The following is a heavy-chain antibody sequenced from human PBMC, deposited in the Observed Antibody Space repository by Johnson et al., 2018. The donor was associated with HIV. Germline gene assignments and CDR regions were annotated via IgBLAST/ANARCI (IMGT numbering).Heavy chain of an antibody. V-gene: IGHV3-30-3*01. J-gene: IGHJ3*02. CDR1: GFTFSSYA. CDR3: VRSPNWALGDI. CDR2: ISYDGSNK. Sequence: VQLVESGGGLVQPGGSLRLSCAASGFTFSSYAMHWVRQAPGKGLEWVAVISYDGSNKYHADSVKGRFTISRDNSKNTLFLQMNSLTADDTAIYYCVRSPNWALGDIWGQGTMATVSS. D-gene: IGHD7-27*01.